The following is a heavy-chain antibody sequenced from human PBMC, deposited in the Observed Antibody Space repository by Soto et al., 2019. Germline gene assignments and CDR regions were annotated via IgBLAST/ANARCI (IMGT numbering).Heavy chain of an antibody. CDR2: IIPIFGTA. CDR3: ARNPNPYCSSTSCSRNWFDP. V-gene: IGHV1-69*13. J-gene: IGHJ5*02. Sequence: ASVKVSCKASGGPFSSDAISWVRQAPGQGVEWMGGIIPIFGTANYAQKFQGRVTITADESTSTAYMELSSLRSEDTAVYYCARNPNPYCSSTSCSRNWFDPWGQGTLVTVSS. D-gene: IGHD2-2*01. CDR1: GGPFSSDA.